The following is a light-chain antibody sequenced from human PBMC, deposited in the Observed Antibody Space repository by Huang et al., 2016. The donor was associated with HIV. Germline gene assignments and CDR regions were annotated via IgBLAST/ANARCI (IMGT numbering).Light chain of an antibody. Sequence: AIQLTQSPLFLSASVGDRVTITCRASQDITDALAWYQQKPGKPPKVLIYDASSLESGVPSRFSGSGSGADFTLTISSLQPEDFATYYCQQFKNYPLTFGGGTKVEVK. CDR1: QDITDA. J-gene: IGKJ4*01. V-gene: IGKV1D-13*01. CDR3: QQFKNYPLT. CDR2: DAS.